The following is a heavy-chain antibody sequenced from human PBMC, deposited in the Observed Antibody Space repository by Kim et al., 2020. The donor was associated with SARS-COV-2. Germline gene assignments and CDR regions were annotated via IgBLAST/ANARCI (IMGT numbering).Heavy chain of an antibody. V-gene: IGHV1-2*02. D-gene: IGHD6-19*01. J-gene: IGHJ3*01. CDR1: GYTFSGYY. CDR2: INPNSGDT. Sequence: ASVKVSCKSSGYTFSGYYMHWVRQAPGQGLEWMGWINPNSGDTNLPQKFQGRVTMTRDTSISTVYMELSRLKSDDTAVYYCARESTWSNSGWTKTLDDAFDVWGQGTMVTVSS. CDR3: ARESTWSNSGWTKTLDDAFDV.